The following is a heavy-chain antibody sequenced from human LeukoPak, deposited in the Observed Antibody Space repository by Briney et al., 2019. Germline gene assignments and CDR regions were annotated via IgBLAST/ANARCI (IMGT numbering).Heavy chain of an antibody. J-gene: IGHJ3*02. CDR3: ARGGDYYGSGTHAFDI. Sequence: PSETLSLTCAVYGGSFSGYYWSWIRQPPGKGLEWVGEINHSGSTSYNPSLKSRVTISVGTSKNQFSLKLSSVTAADTAVYYCARGGDYYGSGTHAFDIWGQGTMVTVSS. V-gene: IGHV4-34*01. CDR1: GGSFSGYY. D-gene: IGHD3-10*01. CDR2: INHSGST.